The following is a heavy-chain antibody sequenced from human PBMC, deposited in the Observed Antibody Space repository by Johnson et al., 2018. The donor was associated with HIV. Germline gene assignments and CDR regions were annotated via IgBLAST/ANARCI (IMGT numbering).Heavy chain of an antibody. CDR2: INWNGDST. V-gene: IGHV3-20*04. J-gene: IGHJ3*02. D-gene: IGHD4-23*01. CDR3: ARVSDDYGGNPAAWGAFDI. Sequence: MQLVESGGGVMRPGGSLRLSCAASGFTFDDYGVSWVRQAPGKGLEWVSGINWNGDSTDYADSVKGRFTISRDNAKNSLFLQMNSLRAEDTALYYCARVSDDYGGNPAAWGAFDIWGQGTMVTVSS. CDR1: GFTFDDYG.